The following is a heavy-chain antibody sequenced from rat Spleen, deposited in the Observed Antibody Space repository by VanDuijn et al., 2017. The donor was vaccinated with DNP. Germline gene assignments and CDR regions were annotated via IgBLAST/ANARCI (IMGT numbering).Heavy chain of an antibody. V-gene: IGHV4-2*01. J-gene: IGHJ2*01. CDR1: GFNFNDYW. CDR3: VREDSGVDY. D-gene: IGHD4-3*01. CDR2: INQDSSTK. Sequence: EVKLVESGGGLVQPGRSLKLSCVASGFNFNDYWMGWVRQAPGKGLEWFGEINQDSSTKKYNPSLKDKFTISRDNAQNILYLQMSKLGSEDTAIYYCVREDSGVDYWGQGVMVTVSS.